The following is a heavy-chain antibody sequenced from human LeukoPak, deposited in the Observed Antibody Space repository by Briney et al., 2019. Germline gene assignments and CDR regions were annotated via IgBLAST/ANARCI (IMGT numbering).Heavy chain of an antibody. V-gene: IGHV4-4*07. CDR1: GGSISGYY. CDR3: AGQRDNLSWFDP. J-gene: IGHJ5*02. Sequence: SETLSLTCTASGGSISGYYWSWIRQPAGKGLEWIGRIHSSGNINYNASLKSRLSMSVDSSKNQFTLRLSSMTAADTAVYYCAGQRDNLSWFDPWGQGTLVTVSS. CDR2: IHSSGNI. D-gene: IGHD1-1*01.